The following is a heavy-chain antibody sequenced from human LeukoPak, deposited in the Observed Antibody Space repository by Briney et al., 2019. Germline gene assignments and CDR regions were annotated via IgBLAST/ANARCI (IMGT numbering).Heavy chain of an antibody. V-gene: IGHV4-59*08. Sequence: VSGXXISSXXXXXXXXPXXXXXEWXGYIDYTGSTNYYPSLKSRVTISLDTSKNQFSLKLTSVTAADTAVYYCAKGVRTQLQLEEWGQGTLVTVSS. J-gene: IGHJ4*02. CDR1: GXXISSXX. CDR2: IDYTGST. D-gene: IGHD1-1*01. CDR3: AKGVRTQLQLEE.